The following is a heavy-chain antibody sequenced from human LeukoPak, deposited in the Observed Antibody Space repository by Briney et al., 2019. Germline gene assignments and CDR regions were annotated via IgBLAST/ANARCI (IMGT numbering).Heavy chain of an antibody. Sequence: SETLSLTCVVSGGSLSTHHWSWVRQSPGRGLEWIGYISDSGSTNYNPSLKSRVTISVDTSKNQFSLMLSSVTAADTAVYYCARGYDSSAYYPFNYWGQGTLVTVSS. J-gene: IGHJ4*02. V-gene: IGHV4-59*11. D-gene: IGHD3-22*01. CDR2: ISDSGST. CDR1: GGSLSTHH. CDR3: ARGYDSSAYYPFNY.